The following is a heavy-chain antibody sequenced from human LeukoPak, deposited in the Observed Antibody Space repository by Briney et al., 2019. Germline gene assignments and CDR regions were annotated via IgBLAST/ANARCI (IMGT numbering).Heavy chain of an antibody. CDR1: GSTFSSYS. D-gene: IGHD1-26*01. CDR2: ISSSSSYI. Sequence: PGGSLRLSCAASGSTFSSYSMNWVRQAPGKGLEWVSSISSSSSYIYYADSVKGRFTISRDNAKNSLYLQMNSLRAEDTAVYYCARDAPSGSYYRAADYWGQGTLVTVSS. J-gene: IGHJ4*02. V-gene: IGHV3-21*01. CDR3: ARDAPSGSYYRAADY.